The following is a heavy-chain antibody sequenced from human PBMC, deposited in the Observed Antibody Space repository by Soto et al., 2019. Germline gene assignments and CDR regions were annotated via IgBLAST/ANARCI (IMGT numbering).Heavy chain of an antibody. V-gene: IGHV5-51*01. CDR2: IYPGDSET. D-gene: IGHD5-12*01. Sequence: PGESLKISCKGSGYSFTTYWIGWVRQMPGKGLEWMGIIYPGDSETKYSPSFQGQVTISADKSISTAYLQWISLKASDTAIYYCARLLGGDDSAADYWGQVTLVTVS. CDR1: GYSFTTYW. CDR3: ARLLGGDDSAADY. J-gene: IGHJ4*02.